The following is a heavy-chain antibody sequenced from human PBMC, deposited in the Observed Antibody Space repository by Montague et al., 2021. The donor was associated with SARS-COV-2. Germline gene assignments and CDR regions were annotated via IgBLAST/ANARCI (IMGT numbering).Heavy chain of an antibody. D-gene: IGHD3-10*01. CDR3: ARFLLRGVIIGY. V-gene: IGHV4-39*01. Sequence: SETLSLTCTVSGGSISSSSYYWGWIRQPPGKGLEWIGSIYNSGSTYYNPSLKSRVTISVDTSKNQFSLKLSSVTAADTAVYYCARFLLRGVIIGYWGQGTLVTVSS. CDR1: GGSISSSSYY. J-gene: IGHJ4*02. CDR2: IYNSGST.